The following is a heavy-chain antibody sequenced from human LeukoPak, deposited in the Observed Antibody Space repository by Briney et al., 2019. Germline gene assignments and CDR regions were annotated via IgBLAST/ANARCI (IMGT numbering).Heavy chain of an antibody. D-gene: IGHD3-9*01. Sequence: SETLSLTCTVSGGSISSGGYYWSWIRQPPGKGLEWIGYIYHSGSTYYNPSLKSRVTISVDRSKNQFSLKLSSVTAADTAVYYCAKGRKDFDTNLGPFDSWGQGILVTDSS. CDR3: AKGRKDFDTNLGPFDS. CDR2: IYHSGST. CDR1: GGSISSGGYY. J-gene: IGHJ4*02. V-gene: IGHV4-30-2*01.